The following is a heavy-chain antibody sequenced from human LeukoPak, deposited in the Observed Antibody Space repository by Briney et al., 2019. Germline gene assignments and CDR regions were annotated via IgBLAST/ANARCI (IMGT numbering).Heavy chain of an antibody. CDR3: ARSGSYAAAGDY. V-gene: IGHV4-59*08. J-gene: IGHJ4*02. CDR2: IHYSGST. CDR1: GGSIISYY. Sequence: SETLSLTCTVSGGSIISYYWSWIRQPPGKGLEWIGYIHYSGSTNYNPSLKSRVTISVDTSKNQFSLKLSSVTAADTAVYYCARSGSYAAAGDYWGQGTLVTVSS. D-gene: IGHD2-15*01.